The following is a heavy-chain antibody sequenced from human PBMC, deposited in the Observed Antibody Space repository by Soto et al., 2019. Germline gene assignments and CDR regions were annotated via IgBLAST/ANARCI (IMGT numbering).Heavy chain of an antibody. CDR2: INHSGST. CDR1: GGSFSGYY. V-gene: IGHV4-34*01. Sequence: SDTLSLTCAVYGGSFSGYYWSWIRQPPGKGLEWIGEINHSGSTNYNPSLKSRVTISVDTSKNQFSLKLSSVTAADTAVYYCAITTVHYYYGMDVWGQGATVTVSS. CDR3: AITTVHYYYGMDV. D-gene: IGHD4-4*01. J-gene: IGHJ6*02.